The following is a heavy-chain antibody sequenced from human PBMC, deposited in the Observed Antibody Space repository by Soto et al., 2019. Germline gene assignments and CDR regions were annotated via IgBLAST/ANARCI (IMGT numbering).Heavy chain of an antibody. CDR1: GRSFLGYY. CDR3: ARGRRHSNLVATIGYYYMDV. Sequence: SATLSLTCALDGRSFLGYYWRWLGEAAWKGLEWIGEINHSGSTNYNPSLKSRVTISVDTSRNQFSLKLSSVTAADTAVYYCARGRRHSNLVATIGYYYMDVWGKGPTVS. J-gene: IGHJ6*03. CDR2: INHSGST. V-gene: IGHV4-34*01. D-gene: IGHD5-12*01.